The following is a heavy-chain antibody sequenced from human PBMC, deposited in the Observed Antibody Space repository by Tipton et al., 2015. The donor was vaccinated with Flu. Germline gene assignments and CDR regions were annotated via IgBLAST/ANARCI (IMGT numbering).Heavy chain of an antibody. CDR1: GGPISGYDYY. Sequence: TLSLTCTVSGGPISGYDYYWGWIRQPAGKGLEWIGYISNSGGTNYNPSLESRITMSIDTSKNQFSLKLTSLTAADTAVYYCARVHEYFGFSDYWGQGSLVAVSP. CDR3: ARVHEYFGFSDY. J-gene: IGHJ4*02. CDR2: ISNSGGT. D-gene: IGHD6-6*01. V-gene: IGHV4-61*10.